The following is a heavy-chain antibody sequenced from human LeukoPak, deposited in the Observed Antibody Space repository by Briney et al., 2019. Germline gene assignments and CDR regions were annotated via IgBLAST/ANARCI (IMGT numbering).Heavy chain of an antibody. Sequence: PGGSLRLSCAASGFTLSDYWMSWVRQAPGKGLAWVANIKQDGSQVQYVDSVTGRFTISRDNAKNSLSLQMNSLRAEDTAVYYCARWATSFDLWGQGRLVTVSS. D-gene: IGHD3-3*01. CDR3: ARWATSFDL. J-gene: IGHJ4*02. V-gene: IGHV3-7*01. CDR2: IKQDGSQV. CDR1: GFTLSDYW.